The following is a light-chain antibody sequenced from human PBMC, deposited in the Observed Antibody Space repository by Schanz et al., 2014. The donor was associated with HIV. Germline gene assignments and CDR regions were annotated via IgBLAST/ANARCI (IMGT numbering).Light chain of an antibody. J-gene: IGKJ1*01. CDR2: DVS. V-gene: IGKV2-29*02. CDR3: MQGIHLPWT. CDR1: QSLLYSDGKAY. Sequence: DVVMTQTPLSLSVTPGQPASISCKSTQSLLYSDGKAYLSWYLQKPGQSPQLLIYDVSTRFSGVPDRFSGSGSGTDFTLKISRVEAEDSGIYYCMQGIHLPWTLDQGTKVDIK.